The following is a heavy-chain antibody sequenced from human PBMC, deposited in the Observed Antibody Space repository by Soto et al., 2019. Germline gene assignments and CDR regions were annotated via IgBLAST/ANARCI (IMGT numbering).Heavy chain of an antibody. J-gene: IGHJ3*02. D-gene: IGHD4-17*01. CDR1: VFTFSIYG. CDR2: ISYDGSNK. Sequence: PWGSLRISCASSVFTFSIYGMHWVRQAPGKGLELVAVISYDGSNKYYADSVKGRFTISRDNSKNTLYLQMNSLRAEDTAVYYCASSTTAVWVFAFDIWGQGTMVTVSS. CDR3: ASSTTAVWVFAFDI. V-gene: IGHV3-30*19.